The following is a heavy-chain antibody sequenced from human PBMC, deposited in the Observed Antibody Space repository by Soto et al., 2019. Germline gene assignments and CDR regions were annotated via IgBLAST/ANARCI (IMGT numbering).Heavy chain of an antibody. V-gene: IGHV3-23*01. CDR3: ARGDRGGSGSPASYYYSGVDV. CDR1: GFTFNSYA. Sequence: DVQVLESGGDLVQPGGSLRLSCAASGFTFNSYAMSWVRQAPGKGLEWVSSVSAGGDMTYYSYSVKGRFTISRDNSNNALFLQMNRMRIEDTALYYCARGDRGGSGSPASYYYSGVDVWGQGTTVTVS. CDR2: VSAGGDMT. J-gene: IGHJ6*02. D-gene: IGHD3-10*01.